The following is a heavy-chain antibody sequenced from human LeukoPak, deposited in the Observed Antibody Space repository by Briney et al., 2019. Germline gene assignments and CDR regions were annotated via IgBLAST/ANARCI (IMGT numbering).Heavy chain of an antibody. CDR1: GFIFNTYS. CDR2: ISGGSKTI. D-gene: IGHD4-17*01. V-gene: IGHV3-48*01. CDR3: VRTGEPYGAYNYYYYLYF. Sequence: GGSLRLSCTDSGFIFNTYSITWVRQAPGKGLEWVSYISGGSKTIYYAESVKGRFTISRDNARNSVSLQMDTLRVDDTAVYYCVRTGEPYGAYNYYYYLYFCGKGTTVTVSS. J-gene: IGHJ6*03.